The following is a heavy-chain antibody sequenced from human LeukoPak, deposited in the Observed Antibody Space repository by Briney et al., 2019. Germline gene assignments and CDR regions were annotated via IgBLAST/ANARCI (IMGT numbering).Heavy chain of an antibody. Sequence: GGSLRLSCAASGFIFSSYPLNWVRQAPGKGLEWVAVIWYDGSNKYYADSVKGRFTISRDNSKNTLYLQMNSLRAEDTAVYYCARQKSTVLRYWGQGTTVTVSS. CDR1: GFIFSSYP. CDR3: ARQKSTVLRY. D-gene: IGHD3-9*01. J-gene: IGHJ6*02. V-gene: IGHV3-33*08. CDR2: IWYDGSNK.